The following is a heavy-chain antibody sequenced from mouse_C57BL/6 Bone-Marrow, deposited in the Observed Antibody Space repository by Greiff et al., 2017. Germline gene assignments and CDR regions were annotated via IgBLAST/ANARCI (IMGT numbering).Heavy chain of an antibody. D-gene: IGHD4-1*01. CDR1: GYTFNSYW. CDR3: ARSGPLGRSFDY. Sequence: QVQLQQPGAELVKPGASVKMSCKASGYTFNSYWITWVKQRPGKGLEWIGDIYPTSGRTNYNEKFKSKAILTVDTASNTAYMQLSSLTAEDSAVFYCARSGPLGRSFDYWGQGTTLTVSS. J-gene: IGHJ2*01. V-gene: IGHV1-55*01. CDR2: IYPTSGRT.